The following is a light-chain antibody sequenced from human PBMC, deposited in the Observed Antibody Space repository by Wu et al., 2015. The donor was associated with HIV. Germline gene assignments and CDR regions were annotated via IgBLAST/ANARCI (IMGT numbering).Light chain of an antibody. CDR2: DAS. J-gene: IGKJ1*01. V-gene: IGKV3D-15*01. CDR3: QHYYDLWT. Sequence: EIVLTQSPDTLSLSPGDRTSLSCRASQSVSSYLAWYQQKPGQAPRLLIYDASNRATGIPARFSGSGSGTEFTLNISSLQSEDFAVYYCQHYYDLWTFGQGTKVEIK. CDR1: QSVSSY.